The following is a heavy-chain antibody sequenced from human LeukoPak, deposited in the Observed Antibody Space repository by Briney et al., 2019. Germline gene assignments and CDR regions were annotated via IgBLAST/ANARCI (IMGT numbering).Heavy chain of an antibody. V-gene: IGHV4-59*01. CDR1: GGSISSYY. D-gene: IGHD3-22*01. CDR3: ARMYYDSSGYYQLDY. CDR2: IYYSGST. J-gene: IGHJ4*02. Sequence: PSETLSLTCTVSGGSISSYYWSWIRQPPGKGLEWIGYIYYSGSTNYNPSLKSRVTISVDTSKNQFSLKLSSVTAADTAVYYCARMYYDSSGYYQLDYWGQGTLVTVSS.